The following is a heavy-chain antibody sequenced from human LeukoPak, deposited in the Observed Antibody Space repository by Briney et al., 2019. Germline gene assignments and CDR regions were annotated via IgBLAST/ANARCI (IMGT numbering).Heavy chain of an antibody. CDR1: GFTVSSNY. J-gene: IGHJ4*02. CDR3: ARDPGRSNYDFWSGYYGDFDY. CDR2: IYSGGST. Sequence: GGSLRLSCAASGFTVSSNYMSWVRQAPGKGLEWVSVIYSGGSTYYADSVKGRFTISRDNSKNSLYLQMNSLRAEDTAVYYCARDPGRSNYDFWSGYYGDFDYWGQGTLVTVSS. D-gene: IGHD3-3*01. V-gene: IGHV3-53*01.